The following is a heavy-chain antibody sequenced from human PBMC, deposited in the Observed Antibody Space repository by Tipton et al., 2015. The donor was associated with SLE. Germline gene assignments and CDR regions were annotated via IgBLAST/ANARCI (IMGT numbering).Heavy chain of an antibody. CDR2: IYYSGST. CDR3: ASYDYGDYTFDY. J-gene: IGHJ4*02. V-gene: IGHV4-39*07. Sequence: TLSLTCTVSGGSISSSSYYWGWIRQPPGKGLEWIGSIYYSGSTYYNPSLKSRVTISVDTSKNQFSLKLSSVTAADTAVYYCASYDYGDYTFDYWGQGTLVTVSS. D-gene: IGHD4-17*01. CDR1: GGSISSSSYY.